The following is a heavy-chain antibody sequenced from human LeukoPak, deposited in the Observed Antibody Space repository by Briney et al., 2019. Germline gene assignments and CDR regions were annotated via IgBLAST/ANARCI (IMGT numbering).Heavy chain of an antibody. D-gene: IGHD6-19*01. CDR2: INPNSGGT. V-gene: IGHV1-2*06. CDR3: ARAVAGMGFDY. J-gene: IGHJ4*02. Sequence: ASAKVSCKASGYTFTSYGISWVRQAPGQGLEWMGRINPNSGGTNYAQKFQGRVTMTRDTSISTAYMELSRLRSDDTAVYYCARAVAGMGFDYWGQGTLVTVSS. CDR1: GYTFTSYG.